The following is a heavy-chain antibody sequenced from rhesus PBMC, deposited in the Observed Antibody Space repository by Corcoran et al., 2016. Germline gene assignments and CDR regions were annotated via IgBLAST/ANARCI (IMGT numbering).Heavy chain of an antibody. CDR1: GCSISSSNW. D-gene: IGHD5-42*01. CDR3: ASLHLGIQSDPYGLDS. J-gene: IGHJ6*01. Sequence: VQLQESGPGLVKPSETLSLTCAVSGCSISSSNWWSWIRQPPGKGLEWIGCISGSSVSTYYNPSLKSRVTISTDTSKNQFSLKLSSVTAADTAVYYCASLHLGIQSDPYGLDSWGQGVVVTVSS. CDR2: ISGSSVST. V-gene: IGHV4-65*01.